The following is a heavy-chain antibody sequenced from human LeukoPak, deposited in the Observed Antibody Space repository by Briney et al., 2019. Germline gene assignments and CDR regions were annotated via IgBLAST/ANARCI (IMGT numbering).Heavy chain of an antibody. J-gene: IGHJ4*02. CDR2: INLSGST. CDR1: GGSFSDYY. D-gene: IGHD6-19*01. V-gene: IGHV4-34*01. Sequence: SETLSLTCAVYGGSFSDYYWSWIRQPPGKGLEWIGEINLSGSTNYNPSLKSRVTISIDTSKNQFSLKLSSMTAADTAVYYCARVPPRSSGWYYFDYWGQGTLVPVSS. CDR3: ARVPPRSSGWYYFDY.